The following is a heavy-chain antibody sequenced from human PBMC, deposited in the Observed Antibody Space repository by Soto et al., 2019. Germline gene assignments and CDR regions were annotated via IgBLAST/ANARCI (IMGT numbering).Heavy chain of an antibody. J-gene: IGHJ3*02. CDR2: IIPIFGTA. Sequence: QVQLVQSGAEVKKPGSSVKVSCKASGGTFSSYAIIWVRQAPGQGLEGMGGIIPIFGTANYAQKFQGRVTITADKSTSTAYMELSSLRSEDTAVYYCARDQGPRGPHRGAFDIWGQGTMVTVSS. V-gene: IGHV1-69*06. CDR3: ARDQGPRGPHRGAFDI. CDR1: GGTFSSYA.